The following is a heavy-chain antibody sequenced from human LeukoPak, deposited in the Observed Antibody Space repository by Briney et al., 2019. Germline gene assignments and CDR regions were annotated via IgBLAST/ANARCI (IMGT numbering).Heavy chain of an antibody. J-gene: IGHJ3*01. CDR3: ARGRRTLIVGATRNAFDV. CDR2: ISGSGGST. V-gene: IGHV3-23*01. CDR1: GFTFSSYA. D-gene: IGHD1-26*01. Sequence: TGGSLRLSCAASGFTFSSYAMSWVRQAPGKELEWVSAISGSGGSTYYADSVKGRFTISRDNSKNTLYLQMNSLRPEDTAVYYCARGRRTLIVGATRNAFDVWGQGTIVTVSS.